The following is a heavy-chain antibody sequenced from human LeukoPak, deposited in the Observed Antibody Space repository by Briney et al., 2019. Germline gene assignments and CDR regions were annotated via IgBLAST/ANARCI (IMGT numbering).Heavy chain of an antibody. Sequence: SVKVSFKAFGGTFRRYAISWGRQAPGQGVEWMGGIIPIFGTANYGQKFQGRVTITADESTSTAYMELSSLRSEDTAVYYCAGLLWFQGDGMDVWGKGTTVTVFS. CDR3: AGLLWFQGDGMDV. V-gene: IGHV1-69*13. CDR1: GGTFRRYA. D-gene: IGHD3-10*01. CDR2: IIPIFGTA. J-gene: IGHJ6*04.